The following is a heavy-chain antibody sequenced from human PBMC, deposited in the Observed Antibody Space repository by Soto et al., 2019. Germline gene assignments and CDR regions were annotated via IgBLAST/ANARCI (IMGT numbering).Heavy chain of an antibody. D-gene: IGHD3-3*01. CDR3: ATDGQIPLFGVASAPYAMDV. J-gene: IGHJ6*02. Sequence: QVRLVQSGAEVKKPGSSVNLSCKAYGGTFSNLAINWVRQAPGQGLEWMGGITPLLGAADYAQKFQGTVSIISDESTTTVYMELRSLKSDDTAMYYCATDGQIPLFGVASAPYAMDVWGQGTTVTVSS. CDR2: ITPLLGAA. V-gene: IGHV1-69*05. CDR1: GGTFSNLA.